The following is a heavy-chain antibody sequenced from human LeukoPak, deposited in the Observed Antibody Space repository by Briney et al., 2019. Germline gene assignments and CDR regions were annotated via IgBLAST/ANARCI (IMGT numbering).Heavy chain of an antibody. CDR2: IYCRGST. Sequence: SETLSLTCTVSAGSISSSSHYWDWIRQPPGKGLEWIGSIYCRGSTYYNPSLQSRVTTYVDTSKNQFSLRLSSMTAADTAVYYCAGRSGSYSAWGQGALVTVSS. D-gene: IGHD1-26*01. CDR1: AGSISSSSHY. V-gene: IGHV4-39*01. CDR3: AGRSGSYSA. J-gene: IGHJ5*02.